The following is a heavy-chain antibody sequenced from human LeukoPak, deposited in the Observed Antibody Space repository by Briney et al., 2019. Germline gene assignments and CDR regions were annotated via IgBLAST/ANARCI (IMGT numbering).Heavy chain of an antibody. D-gene: IGHD5-12*01. V-gene: IGHV4-31*03. CDR3: AKGNSGYDVISDY. CDR2: IYYSGST. CDR1: GGSISSGGYY. Sequence: SQTLSLTCTVSGGSISSGGYYWSWIRQHPGKGLEWIGYIYYSGSTYYNPSLKSRVTISVDTSKNQFSLKLSSVTAADTAVYYCAKGNSGYDVISDYWGQGTLVTVSS. J-gene: IGHJ4*02.